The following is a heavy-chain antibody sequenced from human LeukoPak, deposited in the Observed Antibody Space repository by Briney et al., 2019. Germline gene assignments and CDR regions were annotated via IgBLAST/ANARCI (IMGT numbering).Heavy chain of an antibody. CDR2: IYPADSDT. D-gene: IGHD3-22*01. Sequence: GESLKISCKGSGNFFTIFWIGWVRQMPGKGLELMGIIYPADSDTRYSPSFQGQVTISADKSISTAYLQWSSLKASDTAMYYCARLHYYDSSGYSPLDAFDIWGQGTMVTVSS. V-gene: IGHV5-51*01. CDR1: GNFFTIFW. CDR3: ARLHYYDSSGYSPLDAFDI. J-gene: IGHJ3*02.